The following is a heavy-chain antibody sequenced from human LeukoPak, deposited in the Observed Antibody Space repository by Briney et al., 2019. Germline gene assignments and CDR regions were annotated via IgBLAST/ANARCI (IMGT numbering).Heavy chain of an antibody. Sequence: PSETLSLTCAVYGGSFSGYYWSWIRQPPGKGLEWIGEINHRGSTNYNPSLKSRVTMSADTSKNQFSLNLSSVTAADTAVYYCAREVIAAHNWFDPWGQGTLVTVSS. CDR1: GGSFSGYY. D-gene: IGHD6-6*01. V-gene: IGHV4-34*01. CDR2: INHRGST. CDR3: AREVIAAHNWFDP. J-gene: IGHJ5*02.